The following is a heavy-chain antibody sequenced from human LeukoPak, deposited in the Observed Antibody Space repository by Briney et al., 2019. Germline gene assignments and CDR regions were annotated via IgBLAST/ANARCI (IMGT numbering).Heavy chain of an antibody. V-gene: IGHV4-59*13. CDR3: ARYSGSYPHDSFEI. D-gene: IGHD1-26*01. CDR2: NHYSGST. Sequence: SETLFLTCTVSGGSISSYYWSWIRQPPGKGLEWVGYNHYSGSTSYNPSLKGRVTISVDTSKNQFSLKLRSVTAADTAVYYCARYSGSYPHDSFEIWGQGTMVTVSS. CDR1: GGSISSYY. J-gene: IGHJ3*02.